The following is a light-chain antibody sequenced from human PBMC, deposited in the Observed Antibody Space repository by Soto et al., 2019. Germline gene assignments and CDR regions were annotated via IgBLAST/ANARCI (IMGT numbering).Light chain of an antibody. V-gene: IGKV3-11*01. Sequence: EIVLTQSPATLSLSPGERATLSCRASQSVYNYLAWFQQKPGQAPRLLIYDASIRSTGVPARFSGSGSGTDFTLTISSLEPEDFAVYYCQQRFAWPPITFGQGTRL. J-gene: IGKJ5*01. CDR1: QSVYNY. CDR3: QQRFAWPPIT. CDR2: DAS.